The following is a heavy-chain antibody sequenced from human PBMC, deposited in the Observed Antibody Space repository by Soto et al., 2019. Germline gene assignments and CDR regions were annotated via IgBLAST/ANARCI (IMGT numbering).Heavy chain of an antibody. Sequence: QVQLVESGGGVVQPGRSLRLSCAASGFTFSSYGMHWVRQAPGKGLEWVAVIWYDGSNKYYADSVKGRFTISRDNPKNTLYLQMNSLRAEDTAVYYCAREGRGYCSSTSCYVLGYWGQGTLVTVSS. J-gene: IGHJ4*02. V-gene: IGHV3-33*01. D-gene: IGHD2-2*01. CDR1: GFTFSSYG. CDR3: AREGRGYCSSTSCYVLGY. CDR2: IWYDGSNK.